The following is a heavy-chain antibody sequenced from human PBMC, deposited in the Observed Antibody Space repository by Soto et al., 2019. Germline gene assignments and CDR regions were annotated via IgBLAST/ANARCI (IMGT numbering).Heavy chain of an antibody. CDR1: GGSFSGYY. D-gene: IGHD6-13*01. CDR3: ARAIAAAGYLYNWFDP. CDR2: INHSGST. V-gene: IGHV4-34*01. J-gene: IGHJ5*02. Sequence: SETLSPTCAVYGGSFSGYYWSWIRQPPGKGLEWIGEINHSGSTNYNPSLKSRVTISVDTSKNQFSLKLSSVTAADTAVYYCARAIAAAGYLYNWFDPWGQGTLVTVSS.